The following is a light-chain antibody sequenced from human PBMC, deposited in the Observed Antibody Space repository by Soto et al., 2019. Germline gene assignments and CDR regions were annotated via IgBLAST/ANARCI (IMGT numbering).Light chain of an antibody. Sequence: QSVLTQPPSVSGAPGQRVTISCTGSSSNIGASYAVHWYQQLPGTAPKLLIYGNSNRPSGVPDRFSGSKSGTSASLAITGLQAEDEADYYSQSYDSSLSGSVFGNGTKVTVL. CDR3: QSYDSSLSGSV. J-gene: IGLJ1*01. CDR2: GNS. CDR1: SSNIGASYA. V-gene: IGLV1-40*01.